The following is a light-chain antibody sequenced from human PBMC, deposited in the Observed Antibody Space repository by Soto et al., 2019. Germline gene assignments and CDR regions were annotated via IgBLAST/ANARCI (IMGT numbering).Light chain of an antibody. CDR3: QQYNSYSEA. CDR2: KAS. V-gene: IGKV1-5*03. J-gene: IGKJ1*01. CDR1: QTISSW. Sequence: DIQMTQSPSTLSGSVGARVTITCRASQTISSWLAWYQQKPGKAPKLLIYKASTLKSVVPSRFSGSGSGTEVTLTISSLQPDDFATYYFQQYNSYSEAFGQGTKVELK.